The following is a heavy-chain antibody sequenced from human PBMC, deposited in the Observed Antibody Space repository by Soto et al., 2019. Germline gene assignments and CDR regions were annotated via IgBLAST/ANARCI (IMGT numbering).Heavy chain of an antibody. D-gene: IGHD3-9*01. CDR1: GGSFSGYY. V-gene: IGHV4-34*01. CDR2: INHSGST. J-gene: IGHJ5*02. CDR3: ARGLLYYDILTGYYTGVWFDP. Sequence: SETLSLTCTVSGGSFSGYYWSWIRQPPGKGLEWIGEINHSGSTNYNPSLKSRVTISVDTSKNQFSLKLSSVTAADTAVYYCARGLLYYDILTGYYTGVWFDPWGQGTLVTVSS.